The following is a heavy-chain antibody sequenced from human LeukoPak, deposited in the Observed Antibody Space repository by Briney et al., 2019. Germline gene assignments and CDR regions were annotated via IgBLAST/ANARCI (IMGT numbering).Heavy chain of an antibody. V-gene: IGHV4-59*08. CDR2: IYYSGST. J-gene: IGHJ4*02. Sequence: SETLSLTCTVSGGSISRYYWSSIRQPPGKGLEWIGYIYYSGSTNYNPSLKSRVTISVDTSKNQFSLKLSSVTAADTAVYYCARHKRGLDPIHFHFWAQGTLVTVSS. D-gene: IGHD3-9*01. CDR3: ARHKRGLDPIHFHF. CDR1: GGSISRYY.